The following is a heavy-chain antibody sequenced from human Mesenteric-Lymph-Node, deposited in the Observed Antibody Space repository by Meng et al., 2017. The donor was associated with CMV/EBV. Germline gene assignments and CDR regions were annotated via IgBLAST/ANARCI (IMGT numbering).Heavy chain of an antibody. CDR1: GDSVSSDSHY. CDR2: FSNGGST. D-gene: IGHD2-2*02. J-gene: IGHJ3*01. V-gene: IGHV4-61*01. CDR3: ARVYNCSTSGIRCYTDDAFDL. Sequence: SETLSLTCTVSGDSVSSDSHYWSWIRQPPGKGLEWIACFSNGGSTKYNPSLKSRVTIAVDTSKNQFSLRLNSVTAADTAVYYCARVYNCSTSGIRCYTDDAFDLWGQGTMVTVSS.